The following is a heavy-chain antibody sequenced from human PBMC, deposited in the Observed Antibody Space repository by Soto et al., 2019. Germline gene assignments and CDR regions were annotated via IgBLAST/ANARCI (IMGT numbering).Heavy chain of an antibody. J-gene: IGHJ4*02. CDR3: AKDRGWLQYKGLDY. Sequence: GGSLRLSFAASGFTFSNYGMHWVRQAPGKGLEWVAVISSDGNNKYYVDSVKGRFTISRDNSKNTVYLQMNSLRAEDTAVYYCAKDRGWLQYKGLDYWGQGTLVTVSS. V-gene: IGHV3-30*18. CDR1: GFTFSNYG. CDR2: ISSDGNNK. D-gene: IGHD5-12*01.